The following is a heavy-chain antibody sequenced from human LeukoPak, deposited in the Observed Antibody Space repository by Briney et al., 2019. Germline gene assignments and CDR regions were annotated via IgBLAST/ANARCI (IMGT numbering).Heavy chain of an antibody. J-gene: IGHJ4*02. CDR1: GYSISSGFY. CDR2: IYHSGST. V-gene: IGHV4-38-2*02. Sequence: SETLSLTCTVSGYSISSGFYWGWIRQPPGKGLEWIGSIYHSGSTYYNPSLKSQVTISVDTSKNQFSLKLTSVTATDTAVYYCARGGLSTVTTEPFDYWAQGTLVTVSS. D-gene: IGHD4-11*01. CDR3: ARGGLSTVTTEPFDY.